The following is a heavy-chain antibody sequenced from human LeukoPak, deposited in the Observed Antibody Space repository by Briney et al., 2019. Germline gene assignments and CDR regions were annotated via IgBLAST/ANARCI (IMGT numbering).Heavy chain of an antibody. Sequence: PSETLSLTCTASGGSISSYYWSWIRQPPGKGLEWIGYIYYSGSTNYNPSLKSRVTISVDTSKNQFSLKLSSVTAADTAVYNCARGDILTGYYDAFDIWGQGTMVTVSS. CDR3: ARGDILTGYYDAFDI. D-gene: IGHD3-9*01. CDR2: IYYSGST. J-gene: IGHJ3*02. CDR1: GGSISSYY. V-gene: IGHV4-59*01.